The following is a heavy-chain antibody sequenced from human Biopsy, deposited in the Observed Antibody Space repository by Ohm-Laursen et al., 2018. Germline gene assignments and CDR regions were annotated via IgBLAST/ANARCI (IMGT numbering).Heavy chain of an antibody. Sequence: SDTLSLTCTVSGDSISSYYWSWIRQPPGKGLQWIGYVYYTGSTDYNPSLQSRVTISDGTSKNHFSLRLRSVTPGDTAIYYCARDRGYYSDRTVPGYFDLWGRGTLVTVSP. CDR1: GDSISSYY. D-gene: IGHD3-22*01. CDR2: VYYTGST. J-gene: IGHJ2*01. CDR3: ARDRGYYSDRTVPGYFDL. V-gene: IGHV4-59*01.